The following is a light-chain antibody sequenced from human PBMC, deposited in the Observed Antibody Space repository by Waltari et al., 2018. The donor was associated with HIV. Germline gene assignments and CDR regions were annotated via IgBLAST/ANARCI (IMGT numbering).Light chain of an antibody. J-gene: IGKJ2*01. CDR2: GAS. Sequence: EIVLTQSPGTLSLSPGERATLSCRASQSVTSSYLAWYQQKPGQAPRLIIYGASSRATGIPDRFSGSGSGTDFTLTISRLEPEDFAVYYCQRYGSSYTFGQGTKLEIK. CDR1: QSVTSSY. V-gene: IGKV3-20*01. CDR3: QRYGSSYT.